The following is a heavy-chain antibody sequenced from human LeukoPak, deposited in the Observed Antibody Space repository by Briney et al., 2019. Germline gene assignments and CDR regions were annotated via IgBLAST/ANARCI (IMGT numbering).Heavy chain of an antibody. V-gene: IGHV3-74*01. CDR1: GFTFSSYW. Sequence: GGSLRLSCVVSGFTFSSYWMNWVRQAPGKGLVWVSRIHSDGKTTSYADSVKGRFTISRDNAKNTLYLQMNSLRADDTAVYYCARDPYSGSYGDSYYYYMDVWGKGTTVTISS. D-gene: IGHD1-26*01. CDR2: IHSDGKTT. J-gene: IGHJ6*03. CDR3: ARDPYSGSYGDSYYYYMDV.